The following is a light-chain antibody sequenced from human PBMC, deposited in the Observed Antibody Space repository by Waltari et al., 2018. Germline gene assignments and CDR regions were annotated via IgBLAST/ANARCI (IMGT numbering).Light chain of an antibody. J-gene: IGKJ4*01. CDR1: QSVSSY. Sequence: EIVLTQSPATLSLSPGERATLSCRASQSVSSYLAGYQQKPGQAPGLLIYDASNRANGIPARFSGSGSGTDFTLTISSLEPEDFAVYYCQQRSNWPLTFGGGTKVEIK. CDR3: QQRSNWPLT. CDR2: DAS. V-gene: IGKV3-11*01.